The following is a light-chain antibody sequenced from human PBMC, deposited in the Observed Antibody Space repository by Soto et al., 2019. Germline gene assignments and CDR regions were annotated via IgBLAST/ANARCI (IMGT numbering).Light chain of an antibody. CDR2: GAS. CDR1: QSVSSSF. CDR3: QHYGTLLWT. V-gene: IGKV3-20*01. J-gene: IGKJ1*01. Sequence: EIMLTQSPGTLSLSPGERATLSCRASQSVSSSFLAWYQQKPGQAPRLLIYGASIRATGIPDRFSGSGSGTDFTLTISRLEPEDFAMYLCQHYGTLLWTFGQGTEVDIK.